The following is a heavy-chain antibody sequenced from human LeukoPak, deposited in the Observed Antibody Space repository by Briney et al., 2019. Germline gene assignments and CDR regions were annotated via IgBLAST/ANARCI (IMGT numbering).Heavy chain of an antibody. V-gene: IGHV3-13*01. D-gene: IGHD1/OR15-1a*01. CDR2: IGIGGDT. CDR1: GFTFSDYD. CDR3: VRGRSSDPKNNYNMDV. Sequence: GGSLRLSCAASGFTFSDYDMHWARQVPGRGLEWVSAIGIGGDTYYPGSVKGRFTISRENAKNFVYLQMNSLGAGDTAVYYCVRGRSSDPKNNYNMDVWGPGTTVTVSS. J-gene: IGHJ6*02.